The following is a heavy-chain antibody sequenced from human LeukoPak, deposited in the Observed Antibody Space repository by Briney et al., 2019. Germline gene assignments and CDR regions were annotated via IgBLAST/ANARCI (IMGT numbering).Heavy chain of an antibody. CDR2: TSDDNGNT. D-gene: IGHD1-1*01. V-gene: IGHV1-18*01. Sequence: ASVKVSCKASGYTFRTYGISWVRQAPGQGLEWMAWTSDDNGNTQYAQKFLDRVTVTTDTSTSTAYMELRSLRLDDTAVYYCARDFNYQVDWWGQGTLVTVSS. CDR3: ARDFNYQVDW. J-gene: IGHJ4*02. CDR1: GYTFRTYG.